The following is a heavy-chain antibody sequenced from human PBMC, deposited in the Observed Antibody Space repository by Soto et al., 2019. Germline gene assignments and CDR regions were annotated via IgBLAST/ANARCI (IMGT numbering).Heavy chain of an antibody. J-gene: IGHJ3*02. V-gene: IGHV1-2*02. CDR1: GYTFTGYY. Sequence: ASVKVSCKASGYTFTGYYMHWVRQAPGQGLEWMGWINPNSGGTNYAQKFQGRVTMTRDTSISTAYMELSRLRSDDTAVSYCASTFSDSSSWYEVVIGAFDIWGQGTMVTVSS. CDR3: ASTFSDSSSWYEVVIGAFDI. CDR2: INPNSGGT. D-gene: IGHD6-13*01.